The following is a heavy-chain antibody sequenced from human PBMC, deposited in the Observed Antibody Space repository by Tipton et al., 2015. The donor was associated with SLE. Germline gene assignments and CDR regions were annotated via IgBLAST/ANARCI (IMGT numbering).Heavy chain of an antibody. J-gene: IGHJ4*02. V-gene: IGHV3-48*03. CDR3: AREDSGPLDY. Sequence: GSLRLSCAASGFTFSSYEINWVRQAPGKGLEWVSYISSSGNTISYADSVKGRFTISRDNAKNSLYLQMNSLRAEDTAVYYCAREDSGPLDYWGQGTLFAVSS. CDR2: ISSSGNTI. CDR1: GFTFSSYE. D-gene: IGHD2-8*02.